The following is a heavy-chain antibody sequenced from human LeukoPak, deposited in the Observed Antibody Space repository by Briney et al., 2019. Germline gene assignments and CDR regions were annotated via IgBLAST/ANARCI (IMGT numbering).Heavy chain of an antibody. CDR2: ISSSGSTI. D-gene: IGHD1-1*01. CDR3: AKVRRLYTGYLDY. J-gene: IGHJ4*02. CDR1: GFTFSSYE. Sequence: GGSLRLSCAASGFTFSSYEMNWVRQAPGKGLEWVSYISSSGSTIYYADSVKGRFTIPRDNSKNTLYLQMNSLRAEDTAVYYCAKVRRLYTGYLDYWGQGTLVTVSS. V-gene: IGHV3-48*03.